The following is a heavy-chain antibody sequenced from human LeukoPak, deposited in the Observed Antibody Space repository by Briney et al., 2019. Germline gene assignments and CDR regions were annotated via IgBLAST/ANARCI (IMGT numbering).Heavy chain of an antibody. CDR2: ISYDGSNK. Sequence: GGSLRLSCAASGFTFSSYGIHWVRQAPGKGLEWVAVISYDGSNKYYADSVKGRFTTSRDNSKNTLYLQMNSLRAEDTAVYYCAKCYDILTGYCDYWGQGTLVTVSS. CDR3: AKCYDILTGYCDY. D-gene: IGHD3-9*01. CDR1: GFTFSSYG. J-gene: IGHJ4*02. V-gene: IGHV3-30*18.